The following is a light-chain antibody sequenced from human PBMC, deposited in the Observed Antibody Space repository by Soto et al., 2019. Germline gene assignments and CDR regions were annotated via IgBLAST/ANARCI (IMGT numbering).Light chain of an antibody. Sequence: EIVMTESPATQSVSPGERATLSCRASQSVSSNLAWYQQKPGQAPGPLIYGASTRATGIPARFSGSGSGTEFTLTISSLQSEDFAVYYCQQYNNWPRTFGQGTKVDIK. CDR3: QQYNNWPRT. CDR1: QSVSSN. V-gene: IGKV3-15*01. J-gene: IGKJ1*01. CDR2: GAS.